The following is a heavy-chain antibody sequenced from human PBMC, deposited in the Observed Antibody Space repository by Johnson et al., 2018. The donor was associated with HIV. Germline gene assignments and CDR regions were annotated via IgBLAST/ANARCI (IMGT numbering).Heavy chain of an antibody. D-gene: IGHD1-26*01. J-gene: IGHJ3*02. Sequence: VQLVESGGGVVRPGGSLRLSCAASGFTFDDYGMTWVRQAPGKGLEWVSGIDWNGGSSGYADSVKGRFSISRDNGKNSLYLQMNSLRAEDTAVYYCASGLGIVGATRSAFDIWGQGTMVTVSS. CDR3: ASGLGIVGATRSAFDI. V-gene: IGHV3-20*04. CDR1: GFTFDDYG. CDR2: IDWNGGSS.